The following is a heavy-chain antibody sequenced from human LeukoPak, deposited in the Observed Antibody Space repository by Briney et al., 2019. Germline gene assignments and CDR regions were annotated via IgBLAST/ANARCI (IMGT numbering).Heavy chain of an antibody. Sequence: SETLSLTCSVSGGSISTSSYYWGWIRQAPGKGLDWIGSIHYSGSAYYTPSLRSRATVSIEASKNQFSLKLSSVTAADTAVYYCARSPQGTATTANWLDPWGQGTLVTVSS. J-gene: IGHJ5*02. CDR1: GGSISTSSYY. CDR2: IHYSGSA. CDR3: ARSPQGTATTANWLDP. V-gene: IGHV4-39*07. D-gene: IGHD4-17*01.